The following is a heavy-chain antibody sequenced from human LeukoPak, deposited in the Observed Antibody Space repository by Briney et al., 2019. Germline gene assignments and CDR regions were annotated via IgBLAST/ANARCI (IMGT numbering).Heavy chain of an antibody. CDR2: IIPILGIA. CDR3: ASGQYDFWSGYSDY. CDR1: GGAFSSYT. Sequence: GASVKVSCKASGGAFSSYTISWVRQAPGQGLEWMGRIIPILGIANYAQKFQGRVTITADKSTSTAYMELSSLRSEDTAVYYCASGQYDFWSGYSDYWGQGTLVTVSS. D-gene: IGHD3-3*01. V-gene: IGHV1-69*02. J-gene: IGHJ4*02.